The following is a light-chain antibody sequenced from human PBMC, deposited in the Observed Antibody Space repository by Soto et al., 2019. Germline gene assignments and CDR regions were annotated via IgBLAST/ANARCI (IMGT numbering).Light chain of an antibody. J-gene: IGKJ4*01. CDR3: QQRVVWPPLT. Sequence: EIILTQSPATLSLSPGERATLSCRASQSISNYLVWYQQKPGQPPRLLIYDASNSATGIPARFSGSGSGTDFTLTISSLEPEDFAVYYCQQRVVWPPLTFGGGSKVEIK. CDR2: DAS. CDR1: QSISNY. V-gene: IGKV3-11*01.